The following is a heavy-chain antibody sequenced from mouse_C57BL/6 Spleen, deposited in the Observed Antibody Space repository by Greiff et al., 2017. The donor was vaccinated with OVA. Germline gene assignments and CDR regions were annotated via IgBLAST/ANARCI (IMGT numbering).Heavy chain of an antibody. V-gene: IGHV1-82*01. D-gene: IGHD1-1*01. Sequence: VQLQQSGPELVKPGASVKISCKASGYAFSSSWMNWVKQRPGKGLEWIGRIYPGDGDTNYNGKFKGKATLTADNSSSTAYMQLSSLTSEDSAVYFCATITTVVEGYAMDYWGQGTSVTVSS. J-gene: IGHJ4*01. CDR2: IYPGDGDT. CDR3: ATITTVVEGYAMDY. CDR1: GYAFSSSW.